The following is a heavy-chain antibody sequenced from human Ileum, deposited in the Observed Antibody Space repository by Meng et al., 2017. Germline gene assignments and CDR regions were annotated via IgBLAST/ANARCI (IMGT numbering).Heavy chain of an antibody. CDR3: AREWSGSYRHFDY. D-gene: IGHD1-26*01. J-gene: IGHJ4*02. Sequence: VQLQGSGPVLLKPSGTLSLTCAVSGGSISTSDWWSWVRQPPGKGLEWIGEIHHSGSTNYNPSLKSRVTISVDKSKNQFSLKLNSVTAADTAVYYCAREWSGSYRHFDYWGQGTLVTVS. CDR1: GGSISTSDW. V-gene: IGHV4-4*02. CDR2: IHHSGST.